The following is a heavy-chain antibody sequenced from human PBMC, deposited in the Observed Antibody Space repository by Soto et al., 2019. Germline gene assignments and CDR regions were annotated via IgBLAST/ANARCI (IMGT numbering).Heavy chain of an antibody. CDR1: GFTFSSYS. D-gene: IGHD5-18*01. Sequence: EVQLVESGGGLVKPGGSLRLSCPVSGFTFSSYSMNWVRQAPGKGLEWVSSISSSSSYIYYADSVKGRFTISRDNAKNSLYLQMNSLSTEDTDVYSCARTLGHTDYYFVMDVWGQGTTVTVSS. CDR3: ARTLGHTDYYFVMDV. CDR2: ISSSSSYI. J-gene: IGHJ6*02. V-gene: IGHV3-21*06.